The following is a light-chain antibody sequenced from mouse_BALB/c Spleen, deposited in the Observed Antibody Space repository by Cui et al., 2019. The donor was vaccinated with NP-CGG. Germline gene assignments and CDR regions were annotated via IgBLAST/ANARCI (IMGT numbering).Light chain of an antibody. CDR1: TGAVTTSNY. CDR2: GTN. CDR3: ALWYSNHWV. Sequence: AVATQGSAPTTLPGETVTLTCRSSTGAVTTSNYANWVQEKPDHLFTGLIGGTNNRTPGVPARFSGSLIGDKAALTITGAQTEDEAIYFCALWYSNHWVFGGGTKLTVL. J-gene: IGLJ1*01. V-gene: IGLV1*01.